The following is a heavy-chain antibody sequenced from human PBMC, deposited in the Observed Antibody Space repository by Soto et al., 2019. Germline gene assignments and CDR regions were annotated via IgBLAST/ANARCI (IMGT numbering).Heavy chain of an antibody. J-gene: IGHJ6*02. D-gene: IGHD3-10*01. CDR1: GYTFTSYG. CDR2: ISAYNGNT. V-gene: IGHV1-18*01. CDR3: ARDPTISEYYYGMDV. Sequence: QVQLVQSGAEVKKPGASVKVSCKASGYTFTSYGLSWVRQAPGQGLEWMGWISAYNGNTNYAQKLQGRVTMTTDTSTSTVYMELSSLRSDDTAVYYCARDPTISEYYYGMDVWGQGTTVTVSS.